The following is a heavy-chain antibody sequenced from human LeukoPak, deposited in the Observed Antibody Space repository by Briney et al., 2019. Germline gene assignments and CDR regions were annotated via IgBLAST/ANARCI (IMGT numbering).Heavy chain of an antibody. D-gene: IGHD2-15*01. CDR1: RGTFSSYA. V-gene: IGHV1-69*05. CDR2: IIPIFGTA. CDR3: AREPGRFRYCSGGSCYGAFDI. J-gene: IGHJ3*02. Sequence: GASVKVSCKASRGTFSSYAISWVRQAPGQGLERMGGIIPIFGTADYAQKLQGRVTITTDESTSTAYMELSSLRSEDTAVYYCAREPGRFRYCSGGSCYGAFDIWGQGTMVTVSS.